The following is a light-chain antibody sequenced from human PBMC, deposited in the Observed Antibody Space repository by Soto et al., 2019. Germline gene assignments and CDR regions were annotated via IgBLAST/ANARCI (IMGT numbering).Light chain of an antibody. V-gene: IGLV2-14*03. Sequence: QSALTQPASVSGSPGQSITISCTGTDSDVGGYNYVSWYQQHPGKAPKLMIYEVINRPSGVSNRFSGSKSANTASLTISGFQAEDEADYYCSSYTSSSTLVFGGGTKLTVL. CDR2: EVI. J-gene: IGLJ3*02. CDR3: SSYTSSSTLV. CDR1: DSDVGGYNY.